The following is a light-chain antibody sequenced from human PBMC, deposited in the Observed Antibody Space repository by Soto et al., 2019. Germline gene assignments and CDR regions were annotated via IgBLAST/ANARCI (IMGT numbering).Light chain of an antibody. J-gene: IGKJ1*01. V-gene: IGKV1-8*01. CDR3: QHYYNYPWT. CDR1: QDIHNY. Sequence: AVLLTQSPSSFSASTGDRATITCRASQDIHNYLAWYQQVPGKAPKLLLYAASILQTGVPSRFSGSVSGTDCTLTIDGLQSEDFATYFCQHYYNYPWTFGQGSTVE. CDR2: AAS.